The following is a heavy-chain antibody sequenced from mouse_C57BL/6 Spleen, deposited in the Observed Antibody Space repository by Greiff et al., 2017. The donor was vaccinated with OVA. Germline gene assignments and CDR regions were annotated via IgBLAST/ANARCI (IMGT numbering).Heavy chain of an antibody. CDR1: GYTFTDYY. Sequence: EVKLQQSGPELVKPGASVKISCKASGYTFTDYYMNWVKQSHGKSLEWIGDINPNNGGTSYNQKFKGKATLTVDKSSSTAYMELRSLTSEDSAVYYCARVWDYDDLAWFAYWGQGTLVTVSA. CDR3: ARVWDYDDLAWFAY. V-gene: IGHV1-26*01. J-gene: IGHJ3*01. D-gene: IGHD2-4*01. CDR2: INPNNGGT.